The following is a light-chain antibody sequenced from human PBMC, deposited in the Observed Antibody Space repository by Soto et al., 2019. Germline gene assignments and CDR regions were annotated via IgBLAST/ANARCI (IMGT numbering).Light chain of an antibody. Sequence: QSALTQPASVSGSPGQSITISCTGTSSDVGGYKHVSWFQQHPGKAPNLMIYDVNRRPSGVSYRFSGSKSGNTASLTISGLQAEDEADYYCCSYASRSTVVFGAGTKVTVL. J-gene: IGLJ1*01. V-gene: IGLV2-14*01. CDR3: CSYASRSTVV. CDR1: SSDVGGYKH. CDR2: DVN.